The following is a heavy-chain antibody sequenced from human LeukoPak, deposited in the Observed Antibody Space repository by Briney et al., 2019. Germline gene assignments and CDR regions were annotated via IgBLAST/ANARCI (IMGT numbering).Heavy chain of an antibody. CDR2: ISSSGSTI. Sequence: GGPLRLSCVASGFTFSDYYMSWIRQAPGKGLEWVSYISSSGSTIYYADSVKGRFTISRDNAKNSLYLQMNSLRAEDTAVYYCAGERGYSYGYTPNWGQGTLVTVSS. J-gene: IGHJ4*02. CDR1: GFTFSDYY. V-gene: IGHV3-11*04. D-gene: IGHD5-18*01. CDR3: AGERGYSYGYTPN.